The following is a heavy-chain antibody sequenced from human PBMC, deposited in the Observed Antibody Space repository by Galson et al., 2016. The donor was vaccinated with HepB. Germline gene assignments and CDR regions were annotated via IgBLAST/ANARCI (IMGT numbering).Heavy chain of an antibody. J-gene: IGHJ4*02. CDR2: INPKSGGT. V-gene: IGHV1-2*04. CDR3: ARDAPGYSSGWYGY. D-gene: IGHD6-19*01. Sequence: SVKVSCKASGGSFRNYAITWVRQAPGQGLEWMGWINPKSGGTKYAQKFQGWVTMTRDTSISTAYMELSKLRSDDTAVYFCARDAPGYSSGWYGYWGQGTLVTVSS. CDR1: GGSFRNYA.